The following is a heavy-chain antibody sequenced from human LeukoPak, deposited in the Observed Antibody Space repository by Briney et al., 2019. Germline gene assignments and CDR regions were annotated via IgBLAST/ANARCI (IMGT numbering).Heavy chain of an antibody. D-gene: IGHD3-22*01. CDR3: ARGDHYYDSSGYFDY. J-gene: IGHJ4*02. CDR2: IYYSGST. CDR1: GGSISSYY. Sequence: SETLSLTCTVSGGSISSYYWSWIRQPPGKGLEWIGYIYYSGSTNYNPSLKSRVTISVATSQNRFSLELSSVTAADTAVYYCARGDHYYDSSGYFDYWGQGTLVTVSS. V-gene: IGHV4-59*01.